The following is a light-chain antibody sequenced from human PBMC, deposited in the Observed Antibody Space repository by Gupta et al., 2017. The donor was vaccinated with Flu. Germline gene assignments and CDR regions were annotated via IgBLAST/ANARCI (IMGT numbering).Light chain of an antibody. V-gene: IGLV2-14*03. CDR3: TSYKSSNTLV. Sequence: QPALTPPSSVSGSPGQSITISCTGTSSDIGGYSFVCWYQQPQGTPPKLMCYDVTNRPSGLSKRCGGYNSGTTALTISSGLQADDDSYYYCTSYKSSNTLVFGGGTKVTVL. CDR1: SSDIGGYSF. J-gene: IGLJ2*01. CDR2: DVT.